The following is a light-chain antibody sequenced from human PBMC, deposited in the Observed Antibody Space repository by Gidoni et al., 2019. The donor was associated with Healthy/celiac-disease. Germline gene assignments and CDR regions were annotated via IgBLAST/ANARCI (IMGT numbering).Light chain of an antibody. CDR1: QSVLYSSNNKNY. CDR2: WAS. CDR3: QQYYSTPLT. Sequence: DHVMAQSPDSLPVSLGERATINCKSSQSVLYSSNNKNYLAWYQQKPGQPPKLLIYWASTRESGVPDRFSGSGSGTDFTLTISSLQAEDVAVYYCQQYYSTPLTFGQGTKVEIK. V-gene: IGKV4-1*01. J-gene: IGKJ1*01.